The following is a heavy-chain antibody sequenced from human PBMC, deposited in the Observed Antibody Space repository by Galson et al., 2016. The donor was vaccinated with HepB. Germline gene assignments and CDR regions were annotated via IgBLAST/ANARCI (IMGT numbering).Heavy chain of an antibody. J-gene: IGHJ4*02. D-gene: IGHD4-17*01. CDR3: AKKWSYGDYSYFDY. CDR1: GFIFSTYW. CDR2: IKEDGSEE. Sequence: SLRLSCAASGFIFSTYWMSWVRQAPGKGLEWVANIKEDGSEEYYVDSVKGRFTISRDNAKNSLYLQMNRLRAEDTAVYYCAKKWSYGDYSYFDYWGQGTLVTVSS. V-gene: IGHV3-7*01.